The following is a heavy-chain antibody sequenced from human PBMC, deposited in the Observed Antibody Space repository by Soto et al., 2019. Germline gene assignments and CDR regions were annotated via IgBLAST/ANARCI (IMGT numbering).Heavy chain of an antibody. Sequence: QLQLQESGSGLVKPSQTLSLTCAVSGGSISSGGYSWSWIRQPPGEDLAWSGYIYHSGSTYYNPSLKSRVTKSVDRSKNQFSLKLSSVTAAGTAVYYCARVPGLWGRGTLVTVSS. V-gene: IGHV4-30-2*01. CDR1: GGSISSGGYS. CDR2: IYHSGST. J-gene: IGHJ2*01. CDR3: ARVPGL.